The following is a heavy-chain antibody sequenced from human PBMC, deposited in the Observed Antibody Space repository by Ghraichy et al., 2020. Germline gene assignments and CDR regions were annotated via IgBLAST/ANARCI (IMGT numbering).Heavy chain of an antibody. D-gene: IGHD2-15*01. CDR1: GGSISSYY. CDR3: ARGSKEWWPYSYYYGMDV. Sequence: SETLSLTCTVSGGSISSYYWSWIRQPAGKGLEWIGRIYTSGSTNYNPSLKSRVTMSVDTSKNQFSLKLSSVTAADTAVYYCARGSKEWWPYSYYYGMDVWGQGTTVTVAS. J-gene: IGHJ6*02. V-gene: IGHV4-4*07. CDR2: IYTSGST.